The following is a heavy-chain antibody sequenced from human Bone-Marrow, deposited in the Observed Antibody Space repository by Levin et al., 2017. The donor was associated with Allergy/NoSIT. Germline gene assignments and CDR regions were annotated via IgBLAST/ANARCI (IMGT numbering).Heavy chain of an antibody. CDR2: KKSDGSNT. V-gene: IGHV3-74*01. D-gene: IGHD2-15*01. CDR3: ARGSPAQCSGGTCYSGAYGMDV. Sequence: GESLKISCAASGFTFSNYWMHWVRQAPGKGLVWVSRKKSDGSNTTYADFVKGRFTISRDNAKNTLYLQMNSLRAEDTAVYYCARGSPAQCSGGTCYSGAYGMDVWGQGTTVTVSS. CDR1: GFTFSNYW. J-gene: IGHJ6*02.